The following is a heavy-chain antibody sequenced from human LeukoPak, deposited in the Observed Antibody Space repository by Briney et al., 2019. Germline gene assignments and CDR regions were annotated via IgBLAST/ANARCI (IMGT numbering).Heavy chain of an antibody. D-gene: IGHD5-18*01. J-gene: IGHJ4*02. CDR2: MSYDGSNK. CDR1: GFTFSSYA. V-gene: IGHV3-30*04. Sequence: PGRSLRLSCAASGFTFSSYAMHWVRQAPGKGLEWVAVMSYDGSNKYYADSVKGRFTISRDNSKNTLYLQMNSLRAEDTAVYYCARDLRRGYSYGYYFDYWGQGTLVTVSS. CDR3: ARDLRRGYSYGYYFDY.